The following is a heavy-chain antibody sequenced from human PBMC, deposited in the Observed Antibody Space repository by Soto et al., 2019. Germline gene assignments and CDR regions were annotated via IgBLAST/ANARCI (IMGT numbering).Heavy chain of an antibody. CDR2: IIPLLGRA. CDR1: GGPVSSYT. D-gene: IGHD4-17*01. J-gene: IGHJ4*02. CDR3: AGDSGRSDYGFDF. V-gene: IGHV1-69*08. Sequence: QVQLVQSGAEVKKPGSSVKVSCKASGGPVSSYTLSWVRQAPGEGLEWMGRIIPLLGRATYAEKFQARITISANKSTSTVYMDLSSLRSEDTAVYFCAGDSGRSDYGFDFWGQGTLVTVSS.